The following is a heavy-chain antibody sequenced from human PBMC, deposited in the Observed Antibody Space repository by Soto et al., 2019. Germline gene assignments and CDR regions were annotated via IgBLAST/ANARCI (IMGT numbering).Heavy chain of an antibody. CDR1: GYTFTSYW. CDR3: AASIFYYGMDV. V-gene: IGHV5-51*01. Sequence: GESLKISCKGSGYTFTSYWIGWVRQMPGKGLEWMGIIYPGDSDTKYNPSFQGQVTISADKSITTTYLRWTSLKASDTAIYYCAASIFYYGMDVWGQGTTVTVSS. J-gene: IGHJ6*02. CDR2: IYPGDSDT.